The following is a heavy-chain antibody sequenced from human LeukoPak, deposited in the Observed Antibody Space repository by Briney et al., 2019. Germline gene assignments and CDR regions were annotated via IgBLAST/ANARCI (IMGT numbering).Heavy chain of an antibody. Sequence: SVKDSCKASGGTFSSYAISWVRQAPGQGLEWMGGIIPIFGTANYAQKFQGRVTITTDESTSTAYMELSSLRSEDTAVYYCARYYYGSGATAAFDIWGQGTMVTVSS. CDR3: ARYYYGSGATAAFDI. CDR1: GGTFSSYA. J-gene: IGHJ3*02. V-gene: IGHV1-69*05. CDR2: IIPIFGTA. D-gene: IGHD3-10*01.